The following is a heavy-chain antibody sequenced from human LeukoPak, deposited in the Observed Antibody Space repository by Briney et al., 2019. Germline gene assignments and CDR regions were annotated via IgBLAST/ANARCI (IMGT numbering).Heavy chain of an antibody. D-gene: IGHD6-19*01. CDR2: INSDGSST. Sequence: GGSLRLSCAASGFTFTTYWMHWVRQAPGKGLVWVSRINSDGSSTTYADSVKGRFTISRDNAKNTLYLQMNSLRAEDTAMYYCARVFSGWYVYFDSWGQGTLVTVSS. J-gene: IGHJ4*02. V-gene: IGHV3-74*01. CDR1: GFTFTTYW. CDR3: ARVFSGWYVYFDS.